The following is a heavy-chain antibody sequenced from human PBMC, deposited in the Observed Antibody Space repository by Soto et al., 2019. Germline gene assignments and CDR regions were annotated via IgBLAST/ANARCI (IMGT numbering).Heavy chain of an antibody. CDR3: ARGYYYGSANPFDY. CDR1: GFTVSSNY. D-gene: IGHD3-10*01. Sequence: PGGSPRLSCAASGFTVSSNYMSWVRQAPGKGLEWVSVIYSGGSTYYADSVKGRFTISRHNSKNTLYLQMNSLRAEDTAVYYCARGYYYGSANPFDYWGQGTLVTVSS. CDR2: IYSGGST. J-gene: IGHJ4*02. V-gene: IGHV3-53*04.